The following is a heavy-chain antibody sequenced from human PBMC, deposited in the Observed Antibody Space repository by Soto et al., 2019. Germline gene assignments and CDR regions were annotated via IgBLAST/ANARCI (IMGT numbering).Heavy chain of an antibody. J-gene: IGHJ4*02. CDR3: ARGYSGYGYYFDY. CDR2: INSDGSST. D-gene: IGHD3-22*01. Sequence: PGGSLRLSCAASGFTFSSYWMHWVRQAPGKGLVWVSRINSDGSSTSYADSVKGRFTISRDNAKNTLYLQMNSLRAEDTAVYYCARGYSGYGYYFDYWGQGTLVTSPQ. V-gene: IGHV3-74*01. CDR1: GFTFSSYW.